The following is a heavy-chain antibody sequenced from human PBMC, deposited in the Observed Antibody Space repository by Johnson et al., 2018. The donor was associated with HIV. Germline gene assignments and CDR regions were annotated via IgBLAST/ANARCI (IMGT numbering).Heavy chain of an antibody. CDR3: AKDKEYSSSPGAFDI. J-gene: IGHJ3*02. D-gene: IGHD6-6*01. Sequence: QLVESGGGVVQPGRSLRLSCAASGFTFSTYAMHWVRQAPGKGLEWVAAISYDGSNKYYADSVKGRFTISRDNSKNTLYLQMNSLRAEDTAVYYCAKDKEYSSSPGAFDIWGQGTMVTVSS. V-gene: IGHV3-30*04. CDR1: GFTFSTYA. CDR2: ISYDGSNK.